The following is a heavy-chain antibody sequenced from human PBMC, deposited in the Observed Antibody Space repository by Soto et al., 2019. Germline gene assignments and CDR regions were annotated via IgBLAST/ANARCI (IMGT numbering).Heavy chain of an antibody. CDR1: GGSISSYY. CDR2: IYYSGST. J-gene: IGHJ4*02. V-gene: IGHV4-59*01. Sequence: QVQLQESGPGLVKPSETLSLTCTVSGGSISSYYWSWIRQPPGKGLEWIGYIYYSGSTNYNPSLKSRVTISVDTSKNQFSRKLSSVTAADTAVYYCARAMRGSYLRYFDYWGQGTLVTVSS. D-gene: IGHD1-26*01. CDR3: ARAMRGSYLRYFDY.